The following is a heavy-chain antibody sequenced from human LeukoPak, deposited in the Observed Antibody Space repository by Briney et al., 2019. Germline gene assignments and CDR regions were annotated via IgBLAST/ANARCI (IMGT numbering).Heavy chain of an antibody. J-gene: IGHJ6*02. CDR1: GFTLSSYS. V-gene: IGHV3-48*01. Sequence: GGSLRLSCAASGFTLSSYSMNWVRQAPGKGLEWVSYISSSSSTIYYADSVKGRFTISRDNAKNSLYLQMNSLRAEDTAVYYCARDHGYDFWSSSGMDVWGQGTTVTVSS. CDR3: ARDHGYDFWSSSGMDV. CDR2: ISSSSSTI. D-gene: IGHD3-3*01.